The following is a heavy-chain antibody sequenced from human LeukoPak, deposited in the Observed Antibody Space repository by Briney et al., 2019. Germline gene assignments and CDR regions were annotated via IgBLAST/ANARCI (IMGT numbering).Heavy chain of an antibody. V-gene: IGHV4-34*01. J-gene: IGHJ5*02. CDR1: GGSFSGYY. Sequence: SETLSLTCAVYGGSFSGYYWSWIRQPPGKGLEWIGEINHSGSTNYNPSLKSRVTISVDTSKNQFSLKLSSVTAADTAVSYCARVTMIVVVNWFDPWGQGTLVTVSS. CDR3: ARVTMIVVVNWFDP. D-gene: IGHD3-22*01. CDR2: INHSGST.